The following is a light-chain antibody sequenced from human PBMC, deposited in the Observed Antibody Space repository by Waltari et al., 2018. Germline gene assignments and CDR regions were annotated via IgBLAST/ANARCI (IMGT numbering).Light chain of an antibody. Sequence: QSALTQPPSASGSPGQSVTISCTGTGSNVGGYNFVSWYQQHPGKAPKLMIYEVTKRPSGVPDRFSGSKSGNTASLTVSGLQPEDEAHYYCSLYAGNHVALGGGTKLTVL. CDR1: GSNVGGYNF. CDR3: SLYAGNHVA. J-gene: IGLJ2*01. V-gene: IGLV2-8*01. CDR2: EVT.